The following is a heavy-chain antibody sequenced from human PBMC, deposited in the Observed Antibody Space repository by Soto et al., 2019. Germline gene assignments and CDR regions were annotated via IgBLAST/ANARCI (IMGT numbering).Heavy chain of an antibody. Sequence: QMQLVESGGNLVKPGGSLRLSCSGSGFSFGDYYMNWIRNAPGKGLEWVSYISSGGNTISYSDSVKGRFTISRDNAKKSVYLEMDSLRPEDTAVYYCARRLFREVWGQGTLVTVSS. CDR2: ISSGGNTI. CDR3: ARRLFREV. D-gene: IGHD2-21*01. V-gene: IGHV3-11*01. CDR1: GFSFGDYY. J-gene: IGHJ4*02.